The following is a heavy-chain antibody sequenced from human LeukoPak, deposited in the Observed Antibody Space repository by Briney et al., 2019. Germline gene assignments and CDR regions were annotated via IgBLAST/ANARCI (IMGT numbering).Heavy chain of an antibody. CDR2: IIPIFGTA. D-gene: IGHD5-12*01. CDR3: AGGPGSGYLGLDY. V-gene: IGHV1-69*05. J-gene: IGHJ4*02. Sequence: GASVKVSCKASGGTFSSYAISWVRQALGQGLEWMGGIIPIFGTANYAQKFQGRVTITTDESTSTAYMELSSLRSEDTAVYYCAGGPGSGYLGLDYWGQGTLVTVSS. CDR1: GGTFSSYA.